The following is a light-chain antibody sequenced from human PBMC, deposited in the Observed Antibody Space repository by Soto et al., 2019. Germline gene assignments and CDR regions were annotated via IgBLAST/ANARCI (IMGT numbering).Light chain of an antibody. CDR2: GIG. Sequence: QSALTQPASVSGSPGQSITISCTGTSSDVGGFDYVSWYQQHPGKAPKLIIYGIGNRPSGASHRFSCSKSGYTASLTISGLQAEDEANYYCSSYTSSSTDVFGTGTKLTVL. J-gene: IGLJ1*01. CDR3: SSYTSSSTDV. CDR1: SSDVGGFDY. V-gene: IGLV2-14*01.